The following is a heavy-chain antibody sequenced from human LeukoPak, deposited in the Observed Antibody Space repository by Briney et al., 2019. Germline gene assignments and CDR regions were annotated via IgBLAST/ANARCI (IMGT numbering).Heavy chain of an antibody. J-gene: IGHJ3*02. CDR3: EREGRSVVAAIIDAFDI. V-gene: IGHV4-38-2*02. CDR1: GYSISSGYY. CDR2: IYHSGST. D-gene: IGHD2-15*01. Sequence: SETLSLTCTVSGYSISSGYYWGWIRQPPGKGREWIGSIYHSGSTYYNPSLKSRVTISVDTSKNQFSLKLSSVTAADTAVYYCEREGRSVVAAIIDAFDIWGQGTMVTVSS.